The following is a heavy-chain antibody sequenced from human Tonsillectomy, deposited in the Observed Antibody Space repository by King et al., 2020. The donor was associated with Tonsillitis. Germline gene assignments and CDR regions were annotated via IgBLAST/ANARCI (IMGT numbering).Heavy chain of an antibody. CDR2: IYHSGNT. J-gene: IGHJ4*02. V-gene: IGHV4-38-2*01. CDR1: DYSISSGYY. Sequence: VQLQESGPGLVKPSETLSLTCAVSDYSISSGYYWGWIRQPPGKGLEWIGSIYHSGNTYYNPSLKSRVTISVDTSKNQFSLKVSSVTAADTAVYYCARVGGIISGPVDYWGQGTLVTVSS. D-gene: IGHD3-10*01. CDR3: ARVGGIISGPVDY.